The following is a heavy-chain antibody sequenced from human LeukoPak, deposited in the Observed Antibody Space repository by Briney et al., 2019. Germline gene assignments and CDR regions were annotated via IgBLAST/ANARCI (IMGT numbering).Heavy chain of an antibody. Sequence: NSSETLSLTCTVSGGSISSNNYYWGWIRQPPGKGLEWIGSIYYSGSTYYNPSLKSRVTISVDTSKNQFSLKLSSVTAADAAVYYCARPKGYCSSTSCYSYFDYWGQGTLVTVSS. CDR1: GGSISSNNYY. V-gene: IGHV4-39*01. CDR3: ARPKGYCSSTSCYSYFDY. CDR2: IYYSGST. D-gene: IGHD2-2*01. J-gene: IGHJ4*02.